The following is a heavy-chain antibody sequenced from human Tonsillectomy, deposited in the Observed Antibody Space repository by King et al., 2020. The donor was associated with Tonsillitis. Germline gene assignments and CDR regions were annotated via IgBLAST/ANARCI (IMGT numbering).Heavy chain of an antibody. J-gene: IGHJ3*02. CDR1: GGTFSSYA. D-gene: IGHD3-10*01. V-gene: IGHV1-69*01. CDR3: ARDLRPHYYGSVSYWEGAFDI. CDR2: IIPIFGTA. Sequence: QLVQSGAEVKKPGSSVKVSCKASGGTFSSYAISWVRQAPGQGLEWMGGIIPIFGTANYAQKFQGRVTITADESTSTAYMELSSLRSEDTAVYYCARDLRPHYYGSVSYWEGAFDIWGQGTMVTVSS.